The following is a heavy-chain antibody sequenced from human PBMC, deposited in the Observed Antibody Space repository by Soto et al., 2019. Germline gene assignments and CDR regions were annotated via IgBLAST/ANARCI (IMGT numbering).Heavy chain of an antibody. V-gene: IGHV3-30-3*02. J-gene: IGHJ4*02. Sequence: QAPVVESGGGVVQPGRSLRLSCAASGFTFTGYAMHWVRQAPGKGLERVALISYDGKTKFYAESVKGRFTLSKDNSQSLVYLQRNSLSPDDTGIYYCANEAGRFEVMTAGLDYWGQGTPVTVTS. CDR3: ANEAGRFEVMTAGLDY. CDR1: GFTFTGYA. D-gene: IGHD2-21*02. CDR2: ISYDGKTK.